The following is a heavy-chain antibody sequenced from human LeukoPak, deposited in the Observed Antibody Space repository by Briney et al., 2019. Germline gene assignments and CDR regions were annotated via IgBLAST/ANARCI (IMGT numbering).Heavy chain of an antibody. D-gene: IGHD3-10*01. Sequence: GGSLRLSWEASGFTFSDHWMNWVRQAPGMGLEWVACIKQDGSQKYYVDSVKGRFTISRDNAKNSLYLQMSSLRAEDTAMYYCARDKGYGSDYWGPGVQVTVSP. CDR2: IKQDGSQK. CDR3: ARDKGYGSDY. V-gene: IGHV3-7*01. J-gene: IGHJ4*02. CDR1: GFTFSDHW.